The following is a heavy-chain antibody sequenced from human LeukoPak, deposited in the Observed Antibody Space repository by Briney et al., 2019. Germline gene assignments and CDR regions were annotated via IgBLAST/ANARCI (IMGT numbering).Heavy chain of an antibody. V-gene: IGHV4-38-2*02. J-gene: IGHJ4*02. Sequence: SETLSLTCTVSGYSISSNYNWAWIRQPLGKGLEWIGTFNPSGNTYHNPSLKSRITISVDTSKNQFSLKLSSVTAADTAVYYCAAEFSAYDPFDSWGQGTLVTVSS. CDR2: FNPSGNT. D-gene: IGHD3-3*01. CDR1: GYSISSNYN. CDR3: AAEFSAYDPFDS.